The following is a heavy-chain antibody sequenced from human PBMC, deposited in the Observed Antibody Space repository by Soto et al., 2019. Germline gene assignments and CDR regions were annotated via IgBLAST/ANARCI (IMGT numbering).Heavy chain of an antibody. V-gene: IGHV1-2*02. CDR2: INPNSGGT. CDR1: GYTFTGYY. J-gene: IGHJ6*02. CDR3: ASLPITMLRGARYNYVMDV. D-gene: IGHD3-10*01. Sequence: ASVKVSCKASGYTFTGYYMHWVRQAPGQGLEWMGWINPNSGGTTYAQKFQGRVTMTRDTSISTAYMELSRLRSDDTAVYYCASLPITMLRGARYNYVMDVWGQGTSVTVSS.